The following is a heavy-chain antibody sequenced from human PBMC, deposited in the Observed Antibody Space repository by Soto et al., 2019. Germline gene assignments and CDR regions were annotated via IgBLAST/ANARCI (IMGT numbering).Heavy chain of an antibody. D-gene: IGHD6-19*01. CDR3: ARNSGWWNGMDV. Sequence: GSLRLSCAASGFTFSSYSMNWVRQAPGKGLEWVSYISSSSTIYYADSVKGRFTISRDNAKNSLYLQMNSLRDEDTAVYYCARNSGWWNGMDVWGQGTTVTVSS. CDR2: ISSSSTI. J-gene: IGHJ6*02. CDR1: GFTFSSYS. V-gene: IGHV3-48*02.